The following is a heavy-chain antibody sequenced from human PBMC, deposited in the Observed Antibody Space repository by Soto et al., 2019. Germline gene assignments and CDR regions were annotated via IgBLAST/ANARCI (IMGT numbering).Heavy chain of an antibody. Sequence: QVQLVQSGAEVKKPGASVKVSCKASGFAFSEYGFSWVRQAPGQGLEWMAWVSVYNGDINYAQRFQGRVTMTTDTPTDTVYMELRSLRSDDTAVYCCTRYPYVKDAFDLWGQGTMVRVSS. D-gene: IGHD1-1*01. V-gene: IGHV1-18*01. J-gene: IGHJ3*01. CDR2: VSVYNGDI. CDR3: TRYPYVKDAFDL. CDR1: GFAFSEYG.